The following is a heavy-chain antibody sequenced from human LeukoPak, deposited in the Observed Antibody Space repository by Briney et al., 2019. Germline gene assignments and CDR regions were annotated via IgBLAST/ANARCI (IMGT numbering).Heavy chain of an antibody. D-gene: IGHD1-14*01. V-gene: IGHV3-21*01. CDR1: GFTFSSYS. Sequence: GGSLRLSCAASGFTFSSYSMNWVRQAPGKGLEWVSSISSSSSYIYYADSVKGRFTTSRDNAKNSLYLQMNSLRAEDTAVYYCARAPRGGAFDIWGQGTMVTVSS. CDR2: ISSSSSYI. J-gene: IGHJ3*02. CDR3: ARAPRGGAFDI.